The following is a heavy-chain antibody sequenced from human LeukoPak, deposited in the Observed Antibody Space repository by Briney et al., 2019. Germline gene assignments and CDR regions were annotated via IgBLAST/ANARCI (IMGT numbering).Heavy chain of an antibody. CDR2: IYWDDAK. V-gene: IGHV2-5*02. Sequence: SGPTLVKPTQTLTLTCTFSGFSLSTSGVGVGWIRQPPGKALEWLALIYWDDAKRYSPSLKSRLTITKDTSKTQVVLTMTNMDPVDTATYYCAHSGSSSWYPVWFDPWGQGTLVTVSS. CDR1: GFSLSTSGVG. D-gene: IGHD6-13*01. J-gene: IGHJ5*02. CDR3: AHSGSSSWYPVWFDP.